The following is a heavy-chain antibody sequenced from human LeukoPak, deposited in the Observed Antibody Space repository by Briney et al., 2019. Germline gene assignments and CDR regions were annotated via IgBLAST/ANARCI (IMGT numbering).Heavy chain of an antibody. CDR3: ASYSGTYTKNFEY. D-gene: IGHD5-12*01. CDR1: GFTFRDYH. CDR2: IVGSSSYT. Sequence: PGGSLRLSCAASGFTFRDYHMSWIRQAPGKGLEWVAYIVGSSSYTNYADSVKGRFTISRDNGENSLYLQMNSLRDEDTAVYFCASYSGTYTKNFEYWGQGTLVTVSS. V-gene: IGHV3-11*06. J-gene: IGHJ4*02.